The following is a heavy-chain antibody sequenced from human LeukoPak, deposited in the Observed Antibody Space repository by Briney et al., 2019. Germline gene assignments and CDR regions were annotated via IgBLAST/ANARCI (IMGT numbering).Heavy chain of an antibody. CDR3: ARCPLGYFSSTSCHTYGYYYYGMDV. CDR2: IIPILGIA. D-gene: IGHD2-2*02. J-gene: IGHJ6*02. CDR1: GGTFSSYA. V-gene: IGHV1-69*04. Sequence: SVKVSCKASGGTFSSYAISWVRQAPGQGLEWMGRIIPILGIANYAQKFQGRVTITADKSTSTAYMELSSLRSEDTAAYYCARCPLGYFSSTSCHTYGYYYYGMDVWGQGTTVTVSS.